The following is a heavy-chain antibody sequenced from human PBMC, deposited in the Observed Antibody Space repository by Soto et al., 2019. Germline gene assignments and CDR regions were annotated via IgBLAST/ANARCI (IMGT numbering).Heavy chain of an antibody. CDR2: IIPILGIA. CDR3: ARDRRVTPSHWYFDL. D-gene: IGHD2-21*02. CDR1: GGTFSSYT. V-gene: IGHV1-69*10. J-gene: IGHJ2*01. Sequence: VKVSCKASGGTFSSYTISWVRQAPGQGLEWMGRIIPILGIANYAQKFQGRVTITADKSTSTAYMELSSLRSEDTAVYYCARDRRVTPSHWYFDLWGRGTLVTVSS.